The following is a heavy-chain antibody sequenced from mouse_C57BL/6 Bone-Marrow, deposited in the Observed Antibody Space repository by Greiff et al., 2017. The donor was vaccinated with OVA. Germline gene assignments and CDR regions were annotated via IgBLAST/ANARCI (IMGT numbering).Heavy chain of an antibody. CDR2: INTSTGGT. Sequence: VQLQQSGPELVKPADSVTISCTASGYSFTGYYMNWVKQSPEKSLEWIGEINTSTGGTPYTQTLKAKATLTVDTSSRTAYMQLKILTSEDSAVYYCASHYYGSDYWGQGTTLTVSS. CDR1: GYSFTGYY. J-gene: IGHJ2*01. CDR3: ASHYYGSDY. V-gene: IGHV1-42*01. D-gene: IGHD1-1*01.